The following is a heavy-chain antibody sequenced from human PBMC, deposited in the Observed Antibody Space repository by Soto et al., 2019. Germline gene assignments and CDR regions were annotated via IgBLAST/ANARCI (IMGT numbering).Heavy chain of an antibody. J-gene: IGHJ4*02. Sequence: EVQLLESGGGLVQPGVSLRLSCAASGFTFSSYSMSCVRQAPGKGLEWVSGFRTGGDDGTTYYADSVKGRFTISRDNSKITLFLQMNSLRAEDTAIYYCAKKVNSGPGSQYFDYWGQGTLVTVSS. CDR1: GFTFSSYS. CDR3: AKKVNSGPGSQYFDY. D-gene: IGHD3-10*01. CDR2: FRTGGDDGTT. V-gene: IGHV3-23*01.